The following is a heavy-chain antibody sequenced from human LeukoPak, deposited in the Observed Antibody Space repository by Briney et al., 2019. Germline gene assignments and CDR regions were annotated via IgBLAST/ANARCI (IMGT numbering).Heavy chain of an antibody. Sequence: GGSLRLSCAASGFTFSNAWMSWVRQAPGKGLEWVGRIKSKTDGGTTDYAAPVKGRFTISRDDSKNTLYLQMNSLKTEDTAVYYCTTDTYYYDSSGYANVDYWGQGTLVTVSS. D-gene: IGHD3-22*01. CDR3: TTDTYYYDSSGYANVDY. V-gene: IGHV3-15*01. CDR2: IKSKTDGGTT. CDR1: GFTFSNAW. J-gene: IGHJ4*02.